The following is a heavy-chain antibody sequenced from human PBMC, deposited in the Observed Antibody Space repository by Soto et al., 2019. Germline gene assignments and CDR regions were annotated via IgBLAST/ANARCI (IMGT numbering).Heavy chain of an antibody. CDR2: IGGLSGGT. CDR3: AKVSTLTESYHYYAMDV. CDR1: GFTYSTYA. V-gene: IGHV3-23*01. Sequence: EVQLLESGGGSVQPGGALRLSCVASGFTYSTYAMSWVRQAPGKGLEWVSGIGGLSGGTDYADSVKGRLTISRDNSKNTLYLKTNSLRAEDTAVYFCAKVSTLTESYHYYAMDVWGQGTTVTVSS. D-gene: IGHD3-9*01. J-gene: IGHJ6*02.